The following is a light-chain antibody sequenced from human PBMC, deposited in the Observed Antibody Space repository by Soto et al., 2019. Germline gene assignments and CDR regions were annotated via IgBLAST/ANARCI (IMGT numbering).Light chain of an antibody. CDR3: HQYNSY. CDR1: ESIATW. J-gene: IGKJ2*01. CDR2: DAS. V-gene: IGKV1-5*01. Sequence: DVPMTQSPSTLSASVGDRVTITCRASESIATWLAWYQQRPGQAPKLLIYDASRLESGVPSRFSGGGSGTEFTLTISGLQPEDFATYYCHQYNSYFGPGTKLE.